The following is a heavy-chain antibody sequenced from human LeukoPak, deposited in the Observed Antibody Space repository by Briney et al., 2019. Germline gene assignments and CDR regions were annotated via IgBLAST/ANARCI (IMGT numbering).Heavy chain of an antibody. D-gene: IGHD3-10*01. CDR2: IYTSGST. V-gene: IGHV4-4*09. CDR1: GGSISSYY. CDR3: VRLDRFGANYYYMDV. J-gene: IGHJ6*03. Sequence: SETLSLTCTVSGGSISSYYWSWIRQPPEKGLEWIGYIYTSGSTNYHPSLKSRVTISVDTSKNQFSLKLNSVTAADTAVYYCVRLDRFGANYYYMDVWGKGTSVTVSS.